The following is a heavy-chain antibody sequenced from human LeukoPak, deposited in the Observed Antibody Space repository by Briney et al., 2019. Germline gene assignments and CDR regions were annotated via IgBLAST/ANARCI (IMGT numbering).Heavy chain of an antibody. V-gene: IGHV4-39*01. Sequence: SETLSLTCTVSGGSISSYYWSWIRQPPGKGLEWIGSIYYSGSTYYNPSLKSRVTISVDTSKNQFSLKLSSVTAADTAVYYCARHGNTYYDFLGPYYYYMDVWGKGTTVTVSS. CDR2: IYYSGST. D-gene: IGHD3-3*01. CDR1: GGSISSYY. CDR3: ARHGNTYYDFLGPYYYYMDV. J-gene: IGHJ6*03.